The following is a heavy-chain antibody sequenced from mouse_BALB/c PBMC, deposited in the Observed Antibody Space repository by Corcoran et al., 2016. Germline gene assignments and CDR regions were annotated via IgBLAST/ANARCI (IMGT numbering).Heavy chain of an antibody. J-gene: IGHJ3*01. V-gene: IGHV14-3*02. CDR3: ASRDYGNYLAWFAY. D-gene: IGHD2-1*01. CDR2: IDPANGNT. Sequence: EVQLQQSGAELVKPGASVKLSCTASGFNIKDTYMHWVKQRPEQDLEWIGRIDPANGNTKYDPKFQGKATITADTSSNTAYLQLSSLTSEDTAVYYCASRDYGNYLAWFAYWGQGTLVTVSA. CDR1: GFNIKDTY.